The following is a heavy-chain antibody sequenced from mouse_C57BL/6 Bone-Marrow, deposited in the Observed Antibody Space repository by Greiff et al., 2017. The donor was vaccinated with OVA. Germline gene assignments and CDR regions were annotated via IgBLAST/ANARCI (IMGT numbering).Heavy chain of an antibody. CDR1: GYTFTDYY. Sequence: QVQLQQSGPELVKPGASVKISCKASGYTFTDYYINWVKQRPGQGLEWIGWIFPGSGSTYYNEKFKGKATLTVDKSSRTAYMLLGSRASEDSAVYFGATWACYYGSSAAWFADWGEGSLVTVCA. CDR2: IFPGSGST. V-gene: IGHV1-75*01. CDR3: ATWACYYGSSAAWFAD. D-gene: IGHD1-1*01. J-gene: IGHJ3*01.